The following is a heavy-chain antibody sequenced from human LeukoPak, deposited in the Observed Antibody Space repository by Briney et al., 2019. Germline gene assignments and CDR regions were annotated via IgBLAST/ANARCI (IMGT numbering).Heavy chain of an antibody. CDR3: ARHAYYYGSGSYSEFDY. CDR2: ISAYNGNT. V-gene: IGHV1-18*01. CDR1: GYTFTSYG. D-gene: IGHD3-10*01. Sequence: ASVKVSCKASGYTFTSYGISWVRQAPGQGLEWMGWISAYNGNTNYAQKLQGRVTMTTDTSTSTAYMELRSLRSDDTAVYYCARHAYYYGSGSYSEFDYWGQGTLVTVSS. J-gene: IGHJ4*02.